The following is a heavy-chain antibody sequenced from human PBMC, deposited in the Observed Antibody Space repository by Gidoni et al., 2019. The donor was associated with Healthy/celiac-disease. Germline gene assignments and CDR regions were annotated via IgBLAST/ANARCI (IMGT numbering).Heavy chain of an antibody. CDR1: GFTFSSYG. V-gene: IGHV3-33*01. J-gene: IGHJ4*02. CDR2: IWYDGSNK. D-gene: IGHD3-10*01. CDR3: ARDATQYYYGSGSYYNDY. Sequence: QVQLVESGGGVVQPGRSLRLSCAASGFTFSSYGMHWVRQAPGKGLEWVAVIWYDGSNKYYADSVKGRFTISRDNSKNTLYLQMNSLRAEDTAVYYCARDATQYYYGSGSYYNDYWGQGTLVTVSS.